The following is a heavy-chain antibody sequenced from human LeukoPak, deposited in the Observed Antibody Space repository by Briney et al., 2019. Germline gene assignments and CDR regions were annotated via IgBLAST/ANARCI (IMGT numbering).Heavy chain of an antibody. CDR3: ARAGLRAVAGRGIDY. CDR2: IRYDGSNK. V-gene: IGHV3-30*02. CDR1: GFTFSSYG. J-gene: IGHJ4*02. Sequence: QTGGSLRLSCAASGFTFSSYGMHWVRQAPGKGLEWVAFIRYDGSNKYYADSVKGRFTISRDNSKNTLYLQMNSLRAEDTAVYYCARAGLRAVAGRGIDYWGQGTLVTVSS. D-gene: IGHD6-19*01.